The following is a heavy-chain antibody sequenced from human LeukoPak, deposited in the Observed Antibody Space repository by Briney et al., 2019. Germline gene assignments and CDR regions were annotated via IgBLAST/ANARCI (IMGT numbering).Heavy chain of an antibody. CDR3: AKVTDSSGYFPSDY. Sequence: GGSLRLSCAASGFTFSSYAMHWVRQAPVKGLEWVAVIWYDGSNKYYADSVKGRSTISRDNSKNTLYLQMNSLRADDTAVYYCAKVTDSSGYFPSDYWGQGTLVTVSS. CDR1: GFTFSSYA. V-gene: IGHV3-33*06. CDR2: IWYDGSNK. J-gene: IGHJ4*02. D-gene: IGHD3-22*01.